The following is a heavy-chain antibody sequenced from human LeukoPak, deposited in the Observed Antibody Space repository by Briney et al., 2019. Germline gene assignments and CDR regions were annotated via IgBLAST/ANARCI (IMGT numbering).Heavy chain of an antibody. CDR2: IYHSGST. Sequence: KASQTLSLTCAVSGGSISSGGYSWSWIRQPPGKGLEWIGYIYHSGSTYYNPSLKSRVTISVDRSKNQFSLKLSSVTAADTAVYYCARALGYYYDSRVGWFDPWGQGTLVTVSS. D-gene: IGHD3-22*01. V-gene: IGHV4-30-2*01. CDR1: GGSISSGGYS. CDR3: ARALGYYYDSRVGWFDP. J-gene: IGHJ5*02.